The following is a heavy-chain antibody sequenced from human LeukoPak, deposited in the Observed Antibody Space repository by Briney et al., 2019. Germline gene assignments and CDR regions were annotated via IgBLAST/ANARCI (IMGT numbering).Heavy chain of an antibody. J-gene: IGHJ4*02. CDR3: ARVDIVVVPAAQAYFDY. CDR2: ISSSSSYT. Sequence: GGSLRLSCAASGFTFSDYYMSWIRQAPGKGLEWVSYISSSSSYTNYADSVKGRFTISRDNAKNSLCLQMNSLRAEDTAVYYCARVDIVVVPAAQAYFDYWGQGTLVTVSS. D-gene: IGHD2-2*01. CDR1: GFTFSDYY. V-gene: IGHV3-11*05.